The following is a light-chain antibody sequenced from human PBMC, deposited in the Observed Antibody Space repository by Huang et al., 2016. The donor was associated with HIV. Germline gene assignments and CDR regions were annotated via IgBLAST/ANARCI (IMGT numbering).Light chain of an antibody. CDR3: QQRRNCPFT. Sequence: AVHLTQPPSSLSDSVGDTVIISCRASQDIGTSLAWYQHKTGKAPKLLISGASSLQAGVPSRFSGSSAGTDVTLFISGLQSEDFATYYCQQRRNCPFTFGHGTRLDIK. CDR2: GAS. CDR1: QDIGTS. V-gene: IGKV1D-13*01. J-gene: IGKJ5*01.